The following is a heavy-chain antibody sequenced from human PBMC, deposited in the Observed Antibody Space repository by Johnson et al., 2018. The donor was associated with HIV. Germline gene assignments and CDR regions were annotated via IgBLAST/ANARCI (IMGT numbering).Heavy chain of an antibody. J-gene: IGHJ3*02. D-gene: IGHD6-13*01. CDR2: IKSKTDGGTT. Sequence: VQLVESGGGLVKPGGSLRLSCAASGFTFSNAWMSWVRQAPGKGLEWVGRIKSKTDGGTTDYAAPVKGRFTISRDDSKNTLYLQMNSLKTEDPAVYYCTRSIAASGRDAVDMWGQGTMVTVSS. CDR3: TRSIAASGRDAVDM. CDR1: GFTFSNAW. V-gene: IGHV3-15*01.